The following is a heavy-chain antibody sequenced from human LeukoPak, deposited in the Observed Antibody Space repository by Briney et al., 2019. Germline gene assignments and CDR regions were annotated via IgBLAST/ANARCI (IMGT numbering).Heavy chain of an antibody. D-gene: IGHD3-10*02. CDR1: GGSFSGYY. V-gene: IGHV4-34*01. J-gene: IGHJ3*02. CDR2: INHSGST. Sequence: SETLSLTCAVYGGSFSGYYWSWIRQPPGKGLEWIGEINHSGSTNYSPSLKSRVTISVDTSKNQFSLKVRSVTAVDTALYYCARGDVDPYAFDIWGQGTMVTVSS. CDR3: ARGDVDPYAFDI.